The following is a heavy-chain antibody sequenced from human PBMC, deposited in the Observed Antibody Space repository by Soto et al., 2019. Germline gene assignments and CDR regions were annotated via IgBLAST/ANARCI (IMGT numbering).Heavy chain of an antibody. Sequence: SQTPLLTSGISGDSVSSTNSNLAWIRPSPSRGLEWLGRTYYRSKWYNDYAVSVKSRITINPDTSNNQLSLQLNSVTPDDTAVYYCARLIGNSWLDSWGQGTLVTVSS. CDR1: GDSVSSTNSN. CDR3: ARLIGNSWLDS. J-gene: IGHJ5*01. D-gene: IGHD3-16*01. V-gene: IGHV6-1*01. CDR2: TYYRSKWYN.